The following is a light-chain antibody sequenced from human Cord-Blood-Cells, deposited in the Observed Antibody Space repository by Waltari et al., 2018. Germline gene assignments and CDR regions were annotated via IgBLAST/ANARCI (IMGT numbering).Light chain of an antibody. CDR3: QQSYSTPRT. V-gene: IGKV1-39*01. Sequence: DIQMTQSPSSLSASAGDRVTITCRARQSISSYLNWYQQKPGKAPKLLIYATSSLQSGVPSRFSDSGSGTDFTLTISSLQPEDFATYYCQQSYSTPRTFGQGTKLEIK. CDR2: ATS. CDR1: QSISSY. J-gene: IGKJ2*01.